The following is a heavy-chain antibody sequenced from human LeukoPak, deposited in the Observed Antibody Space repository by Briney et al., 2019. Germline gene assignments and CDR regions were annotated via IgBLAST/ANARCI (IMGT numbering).Heavy chain of an antibody. CDR1: GYTFTDYY. CDR2: INAKSGGT. D-gene: IGHD3-10*01. V-gene: IGHV1-2*02. CDR3: ARVHGSGSYNWFDP. J-gene: IGHJ5*02. Sequence: ASVKVSCKASGYTFTDYYIHWVRQAPGQGLEWVGWINAKSGGTNYAQKFQGRVTMTRDTSISTAYMELSSLRSDDTAVYYCARVHGSGSYNWFDPWGQGTLVTVSS.